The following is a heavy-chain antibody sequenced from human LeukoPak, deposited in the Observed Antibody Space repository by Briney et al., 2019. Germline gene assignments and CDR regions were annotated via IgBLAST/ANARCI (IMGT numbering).Heavy chain of an antibody. CDR3: ARDVDGSSSDWFDP. CDR2: IIPILGIA. CDR1: GGTFSSYA. Sequence: SVEVSCKASGGTFSSYAISWVRQAPGQGLEWMGRIIPILGIANYAQKFQGRVTITADKSTSTAYMELSSLRSEDTAVYYCARDVDGSSSDWFDPWGQGTLVTVSS. J-gene: IGHJ5*02. D-gene: IGHD6-13*01. V-gene: IGHV1-69*04.